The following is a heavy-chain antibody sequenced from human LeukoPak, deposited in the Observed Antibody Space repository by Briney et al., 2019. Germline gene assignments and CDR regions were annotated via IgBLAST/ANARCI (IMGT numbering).Heavy chain of an antibody. CDR3: AKLCFDSSGSHSLVDY. J-gene: IGHJ4*02. D-gene: IGHD3-22*01. V-gene: IGHV3-30*18. CDR2: VSNDGSNK. CDR1: GFIFSTYG. Sequence: PGGSLRLSCAASGFIFSTYGIHWVRQAPGKGLEWVAVVSNDGSNKYYADSVKGRFTISRDNSKNTLYLQMNSLRTEDTAVYYCAKLCFDSSGSHSLVDYWGQGTPVTVSS.